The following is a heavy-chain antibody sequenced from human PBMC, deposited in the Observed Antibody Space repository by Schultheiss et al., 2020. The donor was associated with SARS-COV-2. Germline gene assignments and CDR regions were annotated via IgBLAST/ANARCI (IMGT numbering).Heavy chain of an antibody. D-gene: IGHD2-2*01. V-gene: IGHV4-39*01. Sequence: GSLRLSCTVSGGSISSSSYYWGWIRQPPGKGLEWIGSIYYSGSTYYNPSLKSRVTISVDTSKNQFSLKLSSVTAADTAVYYCARGQGDCSSTSCYYYYYMDVWGKGTTVTVSS. J-gene: IGHJ6*03. CDR2: IYYSGST. CDR1: GGSISSSSYY. CDR3: ARGQGDCSSTSCYYYYYMDV.